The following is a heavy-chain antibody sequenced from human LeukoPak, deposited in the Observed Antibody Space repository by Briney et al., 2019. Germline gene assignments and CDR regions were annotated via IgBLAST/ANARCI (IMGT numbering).Heavy chain of an antibody. CDR3: ARGYYDSSGYYCGFDY. CDR1: GGSFSGYY. V-gene: IGHV4-34*01. D-gene: IGHD3-22*01. J-gene: IGHJ4*02. CDR2: INHSGST. Sequence: SEALSLTCAVYGGSFSGYYWSWIRQPPGKGLEWIGEINHSGSTNYNPSLKSRVTISVDTSKNQFSLKLSSVTAADTAVYYCARGYYDSSGYYCGFDYWGQGTLVTVSS.